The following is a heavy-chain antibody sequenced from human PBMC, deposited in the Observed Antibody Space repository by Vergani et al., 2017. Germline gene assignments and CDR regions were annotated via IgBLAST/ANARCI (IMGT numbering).Heavy chain of an antibody. D-gene: IGHD1-1*01. CDR3: ARHLLDYWYFDL. CDR2: IYYSGST. Sequence: QVQLQESGPGLVKPSQTLSLTCTVSGSSISSYYWSWIRQPPGKGLEWIGYIYYSGSTNYNPSLKSRVTISVDTSKNQFSLKLSSVTAADTAVYSCARHLLDYWYFDLWGRGTLVTVSS. J-gene: IGHJ2*01. CDR1: GSSISSYY. V-gene: IGHV4-59*08.